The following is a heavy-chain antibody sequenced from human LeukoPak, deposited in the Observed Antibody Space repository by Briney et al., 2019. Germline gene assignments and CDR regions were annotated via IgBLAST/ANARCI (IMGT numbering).Heavy chain of an antibody. D-gene: IGHD6-13*01. J-gene: IGHJ5*02. V-gene: IGHV1-18*01. CDR2: ISAYNGNT. CDR3: ARQPPAAAGQYNWFDP. CDR1: GYTFTSYG. Sequence: ASVKVSCKASGYTFTSYGISRVRQAPGQGLEWMGWISAYNGNTNYAQKLQGRVTMTTDTSTSTAYMELRSLRSDDTAVYYCARQPPAAAGQYNWFDPWGQGTLVTVSS.